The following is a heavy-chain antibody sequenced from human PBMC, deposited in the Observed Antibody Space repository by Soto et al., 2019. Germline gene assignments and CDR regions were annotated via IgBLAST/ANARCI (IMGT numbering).Heavy chain of an antibody. CDR2: ISGSGGST. V-gene: IGHV3-23*01. Sequence: GSLRLSCAASGFTFSSYAMSWVRQAPGKGLEWVSAISGSGGSTYYADSVKGRFTISRDNSKNTLYLQMNSPRAEDTAVYYCAKDDYYYDSSGSIDYWGQGTLVTVSS. J-gene: IGHJ4*02. CDR1: GFTFSSYA. D-gene: IGHD3-22*01. CDR3: AKDDYYYDSSGSIDY.